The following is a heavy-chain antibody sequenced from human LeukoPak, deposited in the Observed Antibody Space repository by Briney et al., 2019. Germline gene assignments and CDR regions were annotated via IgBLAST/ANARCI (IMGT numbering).Heavy chain of an antibody. J-gene: IGHJ5*02. CDR3: ARHLGCSSTSCQRAWFDP. CDR2: IYTSGST. Sequence: PSETLSLTCTVSGGSISSYYWSWIRQPPGKGLEWIGYIYTSGSTNYNPSLKSRVTISVDTSKNQFSLKLSSVTAADTAVYYCARHLGCSSTSCQRAWFDPWGQGTLVTVSS. D-gene: IGHD2-2*01. V-gene: IGHV4-4*09. CDR1: GGSISSYY.